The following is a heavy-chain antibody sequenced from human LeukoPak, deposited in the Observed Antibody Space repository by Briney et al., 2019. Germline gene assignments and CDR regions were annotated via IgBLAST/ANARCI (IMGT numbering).Heavy chain of an antibody. CDR3: AGADNPPYNSGDFDY. Sequence: GGSLRLSCAASGFTVSSNYMSWVRQAPGKGLEWVSVIYSNDRTYYADSVKGRFTISRDNSKNTLYLQMNSLRAEDTAVYYCAGADNPPYNSGDFDYWGQGTLVTVSS. V-gene: IGHV3-53*01. CDR1: GFTVSSNY. D-gene: IGHD6-19*01. J-gene: IGHJ4*02. CDR2: IYSNDRT.